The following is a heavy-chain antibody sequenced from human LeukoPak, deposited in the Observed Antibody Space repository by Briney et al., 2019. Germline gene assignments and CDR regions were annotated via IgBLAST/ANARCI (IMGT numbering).Heavy chain of an antibody. Sequence: PSGTLSLTCAVSGGSISSSNWWSWVRQPPGKGLEWIGEIYHSGSTNYNPSLKSRVTISVDTSKNQFSLKLSSVTAADTAVYYCARGGASGGRFLEWLITRHLFDYWGQGTLVTVSS. CDR2: IYHSGST. CDR3: ARGGASGGRFLEWLITRHLFDY. J-gene: IGHJ4*02. CDR1: GGSISSSNW. D-gene: IGHD3-3*01. V-gene: IGHV4-4*02.